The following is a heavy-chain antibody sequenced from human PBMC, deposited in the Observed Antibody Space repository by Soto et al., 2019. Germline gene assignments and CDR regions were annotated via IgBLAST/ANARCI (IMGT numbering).Heavy chain of an antibody. J-gene: IGHJ4*02. V-gene: IGHV3-11*01. CDR1: GFTFSDYY. CDR2: ISSSGSTI. D-gene: IGHD1-7*01. Sequence: PGGSLRLSCAASGFTFSDYYMSWIRQAPGKGLEWVSYISSSGSTIYYADSVKGRFTISRDNAKNSLYLQMNSLRAEDTAVYYCARDEGNWNSQNQALGEPDYWGQGTLVTVSS. CDR3: ARDEGNWNSQNQALGEPDY.